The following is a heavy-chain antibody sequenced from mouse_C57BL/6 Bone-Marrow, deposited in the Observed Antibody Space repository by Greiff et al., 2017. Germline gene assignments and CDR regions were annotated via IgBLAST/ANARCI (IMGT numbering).Heavy chain of an antibody. CDR2: IYPRSGNT. D-gene: IGHD2-3*01. J-gene: IGHJ4*01. CDR1: GYTFTSYG. Sequence: QVHVKQSGAELARPGASVKLSCKASGYTFTSYGISWVKQRTGQGLEWIGEIYPRSGNTYYNEKFKGKATLTADKSSSTAYMELRSLTSEDSAVYFCARYNGGYYRGYYAMDYWGQGTSVTVSS. CDR3: ARYNGGYYRGYYAMDY. V-gene: IGHV1-81*01.